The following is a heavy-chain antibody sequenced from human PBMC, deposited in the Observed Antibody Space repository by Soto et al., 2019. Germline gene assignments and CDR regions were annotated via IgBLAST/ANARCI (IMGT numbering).Heavy chain of an antibody. V-gene: IGHV4-31*03. CDR3: ARESPPQPYCSSTSCYIDY. D-gene: IGHD2-2*02. CDR1: GGSISSGGYY. CDR2: IYYSGST. J-gene: IGHJ4*02. Sequence: SETLSLTCTVSGGSISSGGYYWSWIRQHPGKGLEWIGYIYYSGSTYYNPSLKSRVTISVDTSKNQFSLKLSSVTAADTAVYYCARESPPQPYCSSTSCYIDYRGQGTPVTVSS.